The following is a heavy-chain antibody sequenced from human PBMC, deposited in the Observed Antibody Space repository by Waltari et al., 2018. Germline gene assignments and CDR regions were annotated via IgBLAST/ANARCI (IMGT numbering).Heavy chain of an antibody. CDR2: INPNSGGT. D-gene: IGHD6-19*01. V-gene: IGHV1-2*02. Sequence: QVQLVQSGAEVKKPGASVKVSCKASGYTFTGYYMHWVRQAPGQGLEWMGWINPNSGGTNYAQTFQCRVTMTRDTSISTAYMELSRLRSDDTAVYYCAGEGNGQWLVWGAFDIWGQGTMVTVSS. J-gene: IGHJ3*02. CDR1: GYTFTGYY. CDR3: AGEGNGQWLVWGAFDI.